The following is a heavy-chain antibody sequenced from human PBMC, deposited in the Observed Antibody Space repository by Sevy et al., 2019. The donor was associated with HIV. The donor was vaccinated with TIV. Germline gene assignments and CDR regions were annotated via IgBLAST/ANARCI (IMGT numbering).Heavy chain of an antibody. CDR1: YGPISAYY. J-gene: IGHJ5*02. CDR3: ASAPPVRSGDDSLNWFDP. Sequence: SETLSLTCSVSYGPISAYYWNWIRQSPGKGLEWIGYIHYSGSTNYNPSFKSRVTMSLDTSTNQFSLQLNSVTAADTALYSCASAPPVRSGDDSLNWFDPWGRGTLVTVSS. D-gene: IGHD5-12*01. CDR2: IHYSGST. V-gene: IGHV4-59*01.